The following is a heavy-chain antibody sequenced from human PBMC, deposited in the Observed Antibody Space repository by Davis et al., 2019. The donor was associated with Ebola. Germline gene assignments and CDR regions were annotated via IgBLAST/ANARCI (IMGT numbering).Heavy chain of an antibody. CDR3: ARGRLGIYYYYGMDV. J-gene: IGHJ6*04. V-gene: IGHV3-30-3*01. CDR2: ISYDGSNK. Sequence: GGFLRLSCAASGFTFSSYAMHWVRQAPGKGLEWVAVISYDGSNKYYADSVKGRFTISRDNSKNTLYLQMNSLRAEDTAVYYCARGRLGIYYYYGMDVWGKGTTVTVSS. CDR1: GFTFSSYA. D-gene: IGHD3-10*01.